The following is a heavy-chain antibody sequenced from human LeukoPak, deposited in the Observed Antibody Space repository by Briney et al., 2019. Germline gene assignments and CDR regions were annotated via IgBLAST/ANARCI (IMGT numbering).Heavy chain of an antibody. Sequence: PGGSLRLSCAASGFTFSSYSMNWVRQAPGKGLEWVSSISSSSSYIHYADSVKGRFTISRDNAKNSLYLQMNSLRAEDTAVYYCAHINYYDSSGSCWGQGTLVTVSS. V-gene: IGHV3-21*01. J-gene: IGHJ4*02. CDR1: GFTFSSYS. CDR2: ISSSSSYI. CDR3: AHINYYDSSGSC. D-gene: IGHD3-22*01.